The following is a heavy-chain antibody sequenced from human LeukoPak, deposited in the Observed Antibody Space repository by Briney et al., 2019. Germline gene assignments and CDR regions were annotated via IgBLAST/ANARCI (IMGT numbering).Heavy chain of an antibody. V-gene: IGHV3-66*01. J-gene: IGHJ4*02. D-gene: IGHD6-19*01. CDR1: GFTVSSNY. CDR2: IYSGGST. CDR3: ARVSSGEQWLAFDY. Sequence: PGGSLRLSCAASGFTVSSNYMSWVRQAPGKGLEWVSVIYSGGSTYYADSVKGRFTISRDNDKNTLYLRMDSLRAEDTAVYYCARVSSGEQWLAFDYWGQGTLVTVFS.